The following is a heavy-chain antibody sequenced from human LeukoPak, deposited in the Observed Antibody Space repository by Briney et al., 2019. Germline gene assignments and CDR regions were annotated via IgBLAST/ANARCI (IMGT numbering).Heavy chain of an antibody. V-gene: IGHV3-7*05. CDR1: GFTFSTYW. Sequence: QPGGSLRLSCAASGFTFSTYWMTWVRQAPGKGLEWVANIKQDGSEKYYVDSMKGRVTIARDNAENSLSLQMSSLRAEDTAVYYCARASWLQFNWYFDLWGRGTLVTVSS. J-gene: IGHJ2*01. D-gene: IGHD5-24*01. CDR2: IKQDGSEK. CDR3: ARASWLQFNWYFDL.